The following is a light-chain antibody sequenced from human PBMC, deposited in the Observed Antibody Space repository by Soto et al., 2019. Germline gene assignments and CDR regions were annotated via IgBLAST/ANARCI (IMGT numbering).Light chain of an antibody. CDR2: GAS. CDR1: QSIPNDY. J-gene: IGKJ1*01. CDR3: QRFGGSQWT. V-gene: IGKV3-20*01. Sequence: EIVLTQSPGTLSLSPGERATLSCRASQSIPNDYLAWYRQKPGQTPRLLIYGASSRATGIPDRFSGSGSGTDFTLTISRLEPEDFAVYYCQRFGGSQWTFCQGIKVDVK.